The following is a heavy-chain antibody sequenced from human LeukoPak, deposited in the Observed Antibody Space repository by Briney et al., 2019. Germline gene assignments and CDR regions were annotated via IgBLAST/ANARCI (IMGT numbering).Heavy chain of an antibody. CDR2: ISSSSSYI. CDR3: AKLRRGEWRGRIDS. CDR1: RFTFSSYS. V-gene: IGHV3-21*01. Sequence: GSLRLSCAASRFTFSSYSMNWVRQAPGKGLEWVSSISSSSSYIYYADSVKGRFTISRDNSKNTLYLQMNSLRVEDTSVYYCAKLRRGEWRGRIDSWGQGTLVTVSS. D-gene: IGHD3-16*01. J-gene: IGHJ4*02.